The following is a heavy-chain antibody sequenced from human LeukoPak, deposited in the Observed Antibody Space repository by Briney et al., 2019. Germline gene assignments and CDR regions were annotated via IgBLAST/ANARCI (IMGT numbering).Heavy chain of an antibody. Sequence: GASVKVSCKPSGCTFTTYDINWVRQATGQGLEWMGWMNPNSGNTGYAQKFQGRVAITRNTSISTAYLELSSLRSEDTAVYYCAGGYCTSTRCHFDYWGQGNLGTVSS. J-gene: IGHJ4*02. CDR1: GCTFTTYD. CDR2: MNPNSGNT. CDR3: AGGYCTSTRCHFDY. D-gene: IGHD2-2*01. V-gene: IGHV1-8*03.